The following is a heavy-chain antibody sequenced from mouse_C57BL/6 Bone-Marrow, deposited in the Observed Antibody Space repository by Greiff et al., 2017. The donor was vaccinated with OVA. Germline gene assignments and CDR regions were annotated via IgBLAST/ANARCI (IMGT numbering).Heavy chain of an antibody. V-gene: IGHV2-5*01. J-gene: IGHJ4*01. CDR2: IWRGGST. CDR3: AITTVVGGYAMDY. CDR1: GFSLTSYG. D-gene: IGHD1-1*01. Sequence: VQRVESGPGLVQPSQSLSITCTVSGFSLTSYGVHWVRQSPGKGLEWLGVIWRGGSTDYNAAFMSRLSITKDNSKSQVFFKMNSLQADDTAIYYCAITTVVGGYAMDYWGQGTSVTVSS.